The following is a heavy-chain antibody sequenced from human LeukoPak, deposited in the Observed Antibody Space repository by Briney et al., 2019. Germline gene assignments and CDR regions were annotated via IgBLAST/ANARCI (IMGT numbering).Heavy chain of an antibody. D-gene: IGHD2-2*01. CDR1: GGSISSYY. J-gene: IGHJ5*02. Sequence: PSETLSLTCTASGGSISSYYWSWIRQPPGKGLEWIGYIYYSGSTNYNPSLKSRVTISVDTSKNQFSLKLSSVTAADTAVYYCARSSDIVVVPAAMAFDPWGQGTLVTVSS. CDR3: ARSSDIVVVPAAMAFDP. CDR2: IYYSGST. V-gene: IGHV4-59*01.